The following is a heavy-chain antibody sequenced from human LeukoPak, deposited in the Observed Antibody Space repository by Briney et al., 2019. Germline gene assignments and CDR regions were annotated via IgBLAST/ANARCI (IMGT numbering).Heavy chain of an antibody. J-gene: IGHJ6*03. V-gene: IGHV3-74*01. Sequence: GGSLRLSCAASGFTFSSYWMHWVRQAPGKGLVWVSRINSDGSSTSYADSVKGRFTISRDNAKNTLYLQMNSLRAEDTAVYYCARGEYSSGWSRYYYYYYYMDVWGKGTTVTISS. CDR2: INSDGSST. CDR3: ARGEYSSGWSRYYYYYYYMDV. D-gene: IGHD6-19*01. CDR1: GFTFSSYW.